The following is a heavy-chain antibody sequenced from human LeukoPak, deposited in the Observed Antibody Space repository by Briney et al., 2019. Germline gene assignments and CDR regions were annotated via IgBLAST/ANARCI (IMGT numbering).Heavy chain of an antibody. Sequence: GASLRLSCAASGFIFSNYAMSWVRQAPGKGLEWVSAIVGRGSSTYYADSVKGRFTISRDNSKNTLYLQLNRLRAKDTAVYYCAKWGDYDILTGYYDSDYWGQGTLVTVSS. V-gene: IGHV3-23*01. CDR3: AKWGDYDILTGYYDSDY. CDR2: IVGRGSST. D-gene: IGHD3-9*01. CDR1: GFIFSNYA. J-gene: IGHJ4*02.